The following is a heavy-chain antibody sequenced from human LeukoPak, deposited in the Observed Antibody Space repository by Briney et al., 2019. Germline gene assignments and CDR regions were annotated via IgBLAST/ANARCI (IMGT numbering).Heavy chain of an antibody. J-gene: IGHJ4*02. CDR2: ISYDGSNK. D-gene: IGHD6-19*01. V-gene: IGHV3-30-3*01. Sequence: PGGSLRLSCAASGFTFSNYWMLWVRQAPGKGLEWVAVISYDGSNKYYADSVKGRFTISRDNSKNTLYLQMNSLRAEDTAVYYCARSAVAGTEGGNWGQGTLVTVSS. CDR3: ARSAVAGTEGGN. CDR1: GFTFSNYW.